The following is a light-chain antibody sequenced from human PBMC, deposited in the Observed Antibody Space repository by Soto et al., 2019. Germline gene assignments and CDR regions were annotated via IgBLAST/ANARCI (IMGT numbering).Light chain of an antibody. V-gene: IGKV1-5*03. Sequence: GDRVTITCRASESIDSWLAWHQQKPGRAPKLLISKASSLESGVPSRFSGSGSGTEFTLTISSLQPEDFATYYCLQHNTYPWTFGQGTKVDIK. CDR2: KAS. CDR1: ESIDSW. J-gene: IGKJ1*01. CDR3: LQHNTYPWT.